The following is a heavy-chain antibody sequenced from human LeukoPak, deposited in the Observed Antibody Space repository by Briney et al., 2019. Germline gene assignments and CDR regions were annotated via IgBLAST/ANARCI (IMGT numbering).Heavy chain of an antibody. J-gene: IGHJ4*02. Sequence: SETLSLTCTVSGDSVSSSSYYWSWIRQPPGKGLEWIGYIYYSGSTNYNPLLKSRVTISVDTSKNQFSLKLSSVTAADTAVYYRARERRDGYNSFDYWGQGILVTVSS. CDR3: ARERRDGYNSFDY. CDR1: GDSVSSSSYY. D-gene: IGHD5-24*01. CDR2: IYYSGST. V-gene: IGHV4-61*01.